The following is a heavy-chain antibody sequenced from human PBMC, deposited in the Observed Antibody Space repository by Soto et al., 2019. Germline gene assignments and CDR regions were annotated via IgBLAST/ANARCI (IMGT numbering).Heavy chain of an antibody. CDR2: ISGSGGGT. D-gene: IGHD6-19*01. CDR3: AKDSHKSGWYYFDY. CDR1: GFTFSSYA. V-gene: IGHV3-23*01. J-gene: IGHJ4*02. Sequence: GGSLRLSCAASGFTFSSYAMSWVRQAPGKGLEWVSGISGSGGGTYYADSVKGRFTISRDNSKNTLYLEMNSLRAEDSAVYYCAKDSHKSGWYYFDYWGQGTLVTVSS.